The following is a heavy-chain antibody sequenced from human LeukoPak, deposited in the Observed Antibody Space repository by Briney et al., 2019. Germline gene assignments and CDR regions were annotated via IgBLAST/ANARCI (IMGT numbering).Heavy chain of an antibody. CDR2: IYYSGST. CDR3: ASGYSSGQYYFDY. D-gene: IGHD6-19*01. Sequence: SETLSLTCTVSGGSISSYYWSWIRQPSGKGLEWIGYIYYSGSTNYNPSLKSRVTISVDTSKNQFSLKLSSVTAADTAVYYCASGYSSGQYYFDYWGQGTLVTVSS. CDR1: GGSISSYY. V-gene: IGHV4-59*01. J-gene: IGHJ4*02.